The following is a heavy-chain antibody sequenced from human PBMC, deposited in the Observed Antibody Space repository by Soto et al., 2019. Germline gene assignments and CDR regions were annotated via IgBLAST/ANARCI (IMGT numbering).Heavy chain of an antibody. D-gene: IGHD3-10*01. J-gene: IGHJ4*02. CDR1: GFTFTAYY. V-gene: IGHV1-2*02. Sequence: ASVKVSCKTFGFTFTAYYMHWVRQAPGQGLEWMGWINLNTGGTDSTQKFQGRVTMTRDTSISTAYMELSSLRSEDTAVYYCARPYSSGSYYHRMDYWGQGTLVTVSS. CDR2: INLNTGGT. CDR3: ARPYSSGSYYHRMDY.